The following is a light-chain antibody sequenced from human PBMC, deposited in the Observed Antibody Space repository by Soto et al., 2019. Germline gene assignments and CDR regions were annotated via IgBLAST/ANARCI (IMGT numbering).Light chain of an antibody. CDR1: QTVNSH. Sequence: EIVLTQSPATLSLSPGERATLSCRASQTVNSHFAWYQQKPGQAPRLLIYDASYRAAGIPARFSGSGSGTDFTLTVSSLEAEDFALYYCQQRGNWPPTFGQGTRLEIK. V-gene: IGKV3-11*01. CDR2: DAS. J-gene: IGKJ5*01. CDR3: QQRGNWPPT.